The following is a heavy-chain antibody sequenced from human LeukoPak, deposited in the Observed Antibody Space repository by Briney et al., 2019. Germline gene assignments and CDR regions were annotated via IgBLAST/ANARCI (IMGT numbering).Heavy chain of an antibody. CDR1: GYIFTYYY. Sequence: ASVKVSCKASGYIFTYYYIHWVRQAPGQGLEWMGMINPSGGSTSYVQQFQGRVTMTRDMAASTVYMELSSLRSEDTAVYYCARASGGNPDAFDIWGQGAMVTVSS. D-gene: IGHD4-23*01. CDR2: INPSGGST. CDR3: ARASGGNPDAFDI. J-gene: IGHJ3*02. V-gene: IGHV1-46*01.